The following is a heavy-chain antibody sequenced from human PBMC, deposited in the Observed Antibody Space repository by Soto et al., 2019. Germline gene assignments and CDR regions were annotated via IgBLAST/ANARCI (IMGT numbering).Heavy chain of an antibody. Sequence: VGSLRLSCAASGFTFGAYAMAWVRQAPGEGLEWVSGISGSGGSSYYADSVKGRFTISRDNSKNALYLQMNSLRAEDTAVYYCAKGQAARRYFFDYWGQGTLVTVSS. CDR2: ISGSGGSS. V-gene: IGHV3-23*01. J-gene: IGHJ4*02. CDR1: GFTFGAYA. CDR3: AKGQAARRYFFDY. D-gene: IGHD6-6*01.